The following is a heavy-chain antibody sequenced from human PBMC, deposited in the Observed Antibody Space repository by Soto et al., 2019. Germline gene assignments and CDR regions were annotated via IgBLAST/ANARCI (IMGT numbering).Heavy chain of an antibody. J-gene: IGHJ6*02. CDR3: AKDQLAVAAYYYGMDV. CDR1: GITFDDYT. D-gene: IGHD6-19*01. CDR2: ISWDGGST. V-gene: IGHV3-43*01. Sequence: GGSLRLSCAASGITFDDYTMHWVRQAPGKGLEWVSLISWDGGSTYYADSVKGRFTISRDNSKNSLYLQMNSLRTEDTALYYCAKDQLAVAAYYYGMDVWGQGTTVTVSS.